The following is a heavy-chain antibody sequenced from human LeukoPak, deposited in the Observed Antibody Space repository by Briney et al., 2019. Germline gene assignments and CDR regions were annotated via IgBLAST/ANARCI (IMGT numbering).Heavy chain of an antibody. CDR2: IKQDGTDK. CDR1: GITFSRNW. V-gene: IGHV3-7*05. D-gene: IGHD3-16*01. CDR3: ATWGGYVWGSYRYFDY. Sequence: GGSLRLSCTASGITFSRNWMSWVRQAPRRGLEWVATIKQDGTDKFYVNSVTGRFTISRDNAKNSLYLQMNSLSVEDKAVYYCATWGGYVWGSYRYFDYWGQGTLVTVSS. J-gene: IGHJ4*02.